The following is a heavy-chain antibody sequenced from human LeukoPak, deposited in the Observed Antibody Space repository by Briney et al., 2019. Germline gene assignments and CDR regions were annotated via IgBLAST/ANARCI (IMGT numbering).Heavy chain of an antibody. CDR3: AGEVWFGEFDAFDI. CDR2: IGSSGGTI. J-gene: IGHJ3*02. V-gene: IGHV3-48*03. D-gene: IGHD3-10*01. Sequence: GGSLRLSCAASGFSFSSYEMNWVRQAPGKGLEWLSYIGSSGGTIGYADSVKGRFTISRDNAKNSLHLQMNSLRAEDTAVYYCAGEVWFGEFDAFDIWGQGTMVTVSS. CDR1: GFSFSSYE.